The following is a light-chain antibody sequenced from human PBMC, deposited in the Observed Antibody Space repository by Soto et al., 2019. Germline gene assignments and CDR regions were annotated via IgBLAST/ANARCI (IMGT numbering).Light chain of an antibody. Sequence: QSVLTQPPSVSGARGQRVTISCTGSSSNIGAGYDVYWYRQLPGAAPKLLVFGNSNRPSGVPDRFSGSKAGTSASLAITGLQADDEADYYCQSYDSSMTVVFGGGTKLTVL. CDR2: GNS. CDR1: SSNIGAGYD. CDR3: QSYDSSMTVV. V-gene: IGLV1-40*01. J-gene: IGLJ2*01.